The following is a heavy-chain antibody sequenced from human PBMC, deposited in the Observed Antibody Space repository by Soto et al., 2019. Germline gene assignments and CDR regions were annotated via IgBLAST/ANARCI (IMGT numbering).Heavy chain of an antibody. CDR3: ARVSGEPSLLWFGELPLDY. CDR1: GYTLTRYG. V-gene: IGHV1-18*01. J-gene: IGHJ4*02. D-gene: IGHD3-10*01. CDR2: ISAYNGNT. Sequence: GGSVKGSCKASGYTLTRYGISWGRQAPGQGLEWMGWISAYNGNTNYAQKLQGRVTMTTDTSTSTAYMELRSLRSDDTAVYYCARVSGEPSLLWFGELPLDYWGQGTLVTVSS.